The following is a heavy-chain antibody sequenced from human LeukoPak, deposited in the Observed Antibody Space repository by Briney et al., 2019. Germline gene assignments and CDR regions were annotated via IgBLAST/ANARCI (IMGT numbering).Heavy chain of an antibody. D-gene: IGHD6-19*01. Sequence: SQTLSLTCAISGDSVSSNSAAWNWIRQSPSRGLEWLGRTYYRSKWYNDYAVSVKSRITINPDTSKNQFSLQLNSVTPEDTAVYYCARVGIAVAGTSNWFDPWGQGTLVTVSS. J-gene: IGHJ5*02. CDR1: GDSVSSNSAA. V-gene: IGHV6-1*01. CDR3: ARVGIAVAGTSNWFDP. CDR2: TYYRSKWYN.